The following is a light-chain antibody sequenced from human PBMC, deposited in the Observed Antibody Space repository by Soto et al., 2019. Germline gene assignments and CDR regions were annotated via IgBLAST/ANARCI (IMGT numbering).Light chain of an antibody. CDR2: DAS. J-gene: IGKJ1*01. CDR1: QSISSY. Sequence: DIQMTQSPSSLSASVGDRVTITCRASQSISSYLNWYQQKPGTAPKLLIFDASRLESGVPSRFSGSACGTEFSLPISSLQPDDFVAYYCQQYKTYSTWTFGQGTKVDIK. CDR3: QQYKTYSTWT. V-gene: IGKV1-5*01.